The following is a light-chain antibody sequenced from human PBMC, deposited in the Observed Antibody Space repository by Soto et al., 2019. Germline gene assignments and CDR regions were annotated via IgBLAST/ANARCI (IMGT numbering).Light chain of an antibody. J-gene: IGKJ4*01. CDR1: QNVYNN. V-gene: IGKV3-15*01. Sequence: EIVMTQSPATLSVSPGEGATLSCKASQNVYNNLAWYQQGPGQPPRLLIYDASTRATGISARFSGSGYGTEFTLTISRLQSEDFAVYFCQQCRNWPLTFGGGTQV. CDR3: QQCRNWPLT. CDR2: DAS.